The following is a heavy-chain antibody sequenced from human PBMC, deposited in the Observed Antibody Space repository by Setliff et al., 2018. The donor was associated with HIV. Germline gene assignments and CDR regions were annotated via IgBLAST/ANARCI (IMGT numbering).Heavy chain of an antibody. V-gene: IGHV3-30*18. Sequence: GGSLRLSCATRGFSLRTDGLHWVRQAPGKGLEWVAVISQDASKDYYADSVKGRFTISKDNSNNTGFLQMNNLRVEDTALYYFAKSSFRFFEDLSDWYFDLWGRGTLVTVSS. CDR1: GFSLRTDG. CDR2: ISQDASKD. D-gene: IGHD3-16*02. CDR3: AKSSFRFFEDLSDWYFDL. J-gene: IGHJ2*01.